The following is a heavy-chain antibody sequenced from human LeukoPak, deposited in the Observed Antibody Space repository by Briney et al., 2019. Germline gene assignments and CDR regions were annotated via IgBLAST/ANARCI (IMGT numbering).Heavy chain of an antibody. CDR3: VKGPCSGGSCYLEY. CDR1: GFTFSNYA. D-gene: IGHD2-15*01. Sequence: GGSLRLSCSASGFTFSNYAMHWVRQAPGKGLEYASGISSKGGSTYHADPVKGRFTISRDNSKNTLYIQMNSLRAEDTAVYYCVKGPCSGGSCYLEYWGQGTLVTVSS. CDR2: ISSKGGST. V-gene: IGHV3-64*05. J-gene: IGHJ4*02.